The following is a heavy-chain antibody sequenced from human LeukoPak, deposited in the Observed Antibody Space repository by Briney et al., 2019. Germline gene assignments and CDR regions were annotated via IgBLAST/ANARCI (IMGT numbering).Heavy chain of an antibody. CDR2: ISTSGST. CDR1: GGSISNGSYY. V-gene: IGHV4-61*02. D-gene: IGHD3-10*01. Sequence: PSQTLSLTCTVSGGSISNGSYYWSWIRQPAGKALDWIGRISTSGSTNYNPSLKSRVTISLDTSQNQFSLKVTSVTAADTAVYYCARTLNYYGSGSYKPGPFAFDYWGQGTLVTVSS. CDR3: ARTLNYYGSGSYKPGPFAFDY. J-gene: IGHJ4*02.